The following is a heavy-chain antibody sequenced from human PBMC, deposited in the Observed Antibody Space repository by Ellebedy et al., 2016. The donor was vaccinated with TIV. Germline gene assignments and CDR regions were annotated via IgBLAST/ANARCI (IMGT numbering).Heavy chain of an antibody. CDR3: ARDPDHFGAFDYVWGSYRTLDY. V-gene: IGHV1-18*01. J-gene: IGHJ4*02. D-gene: IGHD3-16*02. CDR2: ISAYNGNT. Sequence: ASVKVSCKASGYTFTSYGISWVRQAPGQGLEWMGWISAYNGNTNYAQKLQGRVTMTTDTSTSTAYMAPRSLRSDDTAVYYCARDPDHFGAFDYVWGSYRTLDYWGQGTLVTVSS. CDR1: GYTFTSYG.